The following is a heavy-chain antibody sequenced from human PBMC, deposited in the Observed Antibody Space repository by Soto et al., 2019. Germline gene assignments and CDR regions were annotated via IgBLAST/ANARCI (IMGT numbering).Heavy chain of an antibody. CDR1: GFTFSSYG. D-gene: IGHD1-1*01. V-gene: IGHV3-30*18. J-gene: IGHJ4*02. CDR2: ISYDGTNK. Sequence: QVQLVESGGGVVQPGRSLRLSCAASGFTFSSYGLHWVRQAPGKGLVWVAVISYDGTNKYYADSVKCRFIISRDNSTNTLYLQMNSLRAADTAVSYCAKSVYNWNDGFFDYWGQGTLVTVSS. CDR3: AKSVYNWNDGFFDY.